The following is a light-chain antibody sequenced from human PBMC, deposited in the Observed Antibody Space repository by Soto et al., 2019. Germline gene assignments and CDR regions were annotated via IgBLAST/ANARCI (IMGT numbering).Light chain of an antibody. CDR1: QGTRIG. CDR2: AAS. Sequence: DIQMIQSPSSLSASVADRVTITCRARQGTRIGLGWYQQKPGKAPKRLIYAASSLASGVPARFSVSGSGTEFTLTISSLQSEDFATYYCLQHNIYPWTFGQGTKVEFK. J-gene: IGKJ1*01. CDR3: LQHNIYPWT. V-gene: IGKV1-17*01.